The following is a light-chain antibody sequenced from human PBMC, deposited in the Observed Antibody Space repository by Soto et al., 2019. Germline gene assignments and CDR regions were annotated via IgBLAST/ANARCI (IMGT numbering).Light chain of an antibody. CDR3: SSYTSTSTVV. CDR2: EVS. CDR1: SSDVGDYNF. Sequence: QSALTQPASVSGSPGQSITISCTGTSSDVGDYNFVSWYQQHPDKAPKLMIYEVSNRPSGVSYRFSGSKSGNTASLTISGLQAEDEADYYCSSYTSTSTVVFGGGTKLTVL. V-gene: IGLV2-14*01. J-gene: IGLJ2*01.